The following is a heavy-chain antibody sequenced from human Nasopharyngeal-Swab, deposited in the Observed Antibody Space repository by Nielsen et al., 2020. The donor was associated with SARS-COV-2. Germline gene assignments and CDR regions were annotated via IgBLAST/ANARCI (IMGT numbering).Heavy chain of an antibody. V-gene: IGHV3-74*01. Sequence: SLKISCPVSGFTFSHSWIHWVRQAPGKGLVWVSRINSDGSRTGYADSVKGRFTISRDNAKNTIYLQMNSLRAEDTAVYYCARDFDKTGDWGQGTLVTVSS. CDR1: GFTFSHSW. J-gene: IGHJ4*02. CDR3: ARDFDKTGD. CDR2: INSDGSRT. D-gene: IGHD7-27*01.